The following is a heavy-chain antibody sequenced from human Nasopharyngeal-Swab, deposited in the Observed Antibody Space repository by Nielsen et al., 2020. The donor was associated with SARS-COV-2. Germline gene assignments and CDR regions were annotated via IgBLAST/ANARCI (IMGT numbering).Heavy chain of an antibody. V-gene: IGHV1-2*04. CDR3: ARERATYSSSWYTPKSLYYYGMDV. CDR1: GYTFTGYY. Sequence: ASVKVSCKASGYTFTGYYMHWVRQAPGQGLEWMGWINPNSGGTNYAQKFQGWVTMTRDTSISTAYMELSRLRSDDTAVYYCARERATYSSSWYTPKSLYYYGMDVWGQGTTVTVSS. D-gene: IGHD6-13*01. CDR2: INPNSGGT. J-gene: IGHJ6*02.